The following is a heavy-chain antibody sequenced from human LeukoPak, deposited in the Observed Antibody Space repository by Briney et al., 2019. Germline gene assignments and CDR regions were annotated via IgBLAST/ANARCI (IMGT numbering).Heavy chain of an antibody. CDR2: IWYDGSNK. Sequence: GGSLRLSCAASGFTFDDYAMHWVRQAPGKGLEWVAVIWYDGSNKYYADSVKGRFTISRDNPKNTLYVQMNSLRAEDTAVYYCARGRGADYGGNSGYFDYWGQGTLVTVSS. J-gene: IGHJ4*02. D-gene: IGHD4-23*01. V-gene: IGHV3-33*08. CDR3: ARGRGADYGGNSGYFDY. CDR1: GFTFDDYA.